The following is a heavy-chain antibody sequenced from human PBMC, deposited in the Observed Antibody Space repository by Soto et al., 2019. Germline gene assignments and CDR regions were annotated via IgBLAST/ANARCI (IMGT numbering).Heavy chain of an antibody. V-gene: IGHV4-59*08. CDR3: ARRYGSCFDY. Sequence: QVQLQESGPGLVKPSETLSLTCTVSGGSISSYYWSWIRQPPGKGLEWIGYIYYSGSTNYNPSLRSRVTISVDTSKHQFPLKLSSVPAADTAVYYCARRYGSCFDYWGQGTLVTVSS. CDR2: IYYSGST. D-gene: IGHD5-18*01. CDR1: GGSISSYY. J-gene: IGHJ4*02.